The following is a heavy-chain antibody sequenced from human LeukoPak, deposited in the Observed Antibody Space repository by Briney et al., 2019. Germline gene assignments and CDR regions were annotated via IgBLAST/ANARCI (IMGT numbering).Heavy chain of an antibody. J-gene: IGHJ6*02. V-gene: IGHV1-3*01. CDR2: INAGNGNT. Sequence: ASVNVSCKASGYTFTSYAMHWVRQAPGQRLEWMGWINAGNGNTKYSQKFQGRVTITRDTSASTAYMELSSLRSEDTAVYYCAARIAAAGTPSYYYYYGMDVWGQGTTVTVSS. CDR3: AARIAAAGTPSYYYYYGMDV. CDR1: GYTFTSYA. D-gene: IGHD6-13*01.